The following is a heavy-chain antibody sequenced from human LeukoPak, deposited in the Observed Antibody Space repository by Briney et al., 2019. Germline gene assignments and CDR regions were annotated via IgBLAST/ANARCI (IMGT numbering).Heavy chain of an antibody. D-gene: IGHD2-15*01. CDR3: ATYRGRGSPFDF. CDR1: GLTFSTSA. V-gene: IGHV3-23*01. CDR2: ITGRGVSI. Sequence: GGSLRLSCAPSGLTFSTSAMTWLRQPPAKGLEWVSGITGRGVSIKYADSARGRFTISSDNSKNTVYLDMNSLRAEDTAVYYCATYRGRGSPFDFWGQGTQVTVSS. J-gene: IGHJ4*02.